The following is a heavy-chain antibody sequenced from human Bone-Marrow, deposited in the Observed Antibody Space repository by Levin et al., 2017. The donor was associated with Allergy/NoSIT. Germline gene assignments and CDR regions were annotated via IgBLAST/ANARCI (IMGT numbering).Heavy chain of an antibody. V-gene: IGHV3-21*01. Sequence: GGSLRFSCVASGFTFSRYSMNWVRQAPGKGLEWVSLISGDSGYLFYADSVKGRFTISRDNAKNSVYMEMTGLRAEDTAVYYCARDINYDYWGGYYTNDAFDIWGQGTVVTVSS. CDR2: ISGDSGYL. J-gene: IGHJ3*02. CDR3: ARDINYDYWGGYYTNDAFDI. D-gene: IGHD3-3*01. CDR1: GFTFSRYS.